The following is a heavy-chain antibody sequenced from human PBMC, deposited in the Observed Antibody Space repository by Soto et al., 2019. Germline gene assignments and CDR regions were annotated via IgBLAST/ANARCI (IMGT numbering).Heavy chain of an antibody. V-gene: IGHV3-23*01. CDR1: GFTFSSYA. J-gene: IGHJ6*02. D-gene: IGHD6-19*01. CDR2: ISGSGGST. Sequence: EVQLLESGGGLVQPGGSLRLSCAASGFTFSSYAMSWVRQAPGKGLEWVSAISGSGGSTYHSDSVKGRFTISRDNSKNTLYLQMNSMRAEDTAVYYCAKVTRDSSGWFYYYGMDVWGQGTTVTASS. CDR3: AKVTRDSSGWFYYYGMDV.